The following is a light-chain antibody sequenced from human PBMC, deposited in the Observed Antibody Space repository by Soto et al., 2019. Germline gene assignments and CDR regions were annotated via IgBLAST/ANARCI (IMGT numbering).Light chain of an antibody. V-gene: IGKV3-15*01. CDR3: QHYGNSLWT. Sequence: EVVMTQSPATLSVSPGESATLSCRASQTVSSNLAWYQQKPGQAPRLLIDGSFTRATGVPARFSASRSGTEFTLTISGLEPEDFAVYYCQHYGNSLWTFGQGTRVIFK. CDR2: GSF. J-gene: IGKJ1*01. CDR1: QTVSSN.